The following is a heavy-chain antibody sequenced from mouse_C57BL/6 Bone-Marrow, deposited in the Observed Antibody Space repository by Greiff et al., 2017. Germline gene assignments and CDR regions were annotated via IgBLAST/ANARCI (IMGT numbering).Heavy chain of an antibody. Sequence: QVQLQQPGAELVRPGSSVKLSCKASGYTFTSYWMHWVKQRPIQGLEWIGNIDPSDSETHYNQKFKDKATVTVDKSSSTAYMQLSSLTSEDSAVYYCARGYGSSFDYWGQGTTLTVSS. CDR2: IDPSDSET. J-gene: IGHJ2*01. CDR1: GYTFTSYW. D-gene: IGHD1-1*01. V-gene: IGHV1-52*01. CDR3: ARGYGSSFDY.